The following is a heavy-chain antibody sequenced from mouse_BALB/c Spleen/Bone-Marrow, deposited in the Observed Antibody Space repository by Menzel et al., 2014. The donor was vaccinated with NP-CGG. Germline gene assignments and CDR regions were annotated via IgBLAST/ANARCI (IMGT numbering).Heavy chain of an antibody. CDR3: AKLNYCSSLFD. Sequence: VQLQQSGGGLAQPGGSLTLSCVSSGFDFRRYWMSWVRQAPGKGLEWIGEINPDSSTINYTPSLKDKFIISRDNAKNTLYQQMSKLRTEDAALCCCAKLNYCSSLFDWGAGTPVPVSS. J-gene: IGHJ1*01. CDR1: GFDFRRYW. V-gene: IGHV4-1*02. CDR2: INPDSSTI. D-gene: IGHD1-1*01.